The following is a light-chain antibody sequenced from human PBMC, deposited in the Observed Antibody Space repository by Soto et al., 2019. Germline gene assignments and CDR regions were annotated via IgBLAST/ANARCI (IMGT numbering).Light chain of an antibody. J-gene: IGKJ4*01. Sequence: DMEMTQSPSSLSASVGDRVTITCRASQSITNYLNWYQHKPGKVPKLLIYAASSLQSGVPRRFSGRGSGTDFTLTINSLRTEDFATYYCQQSYRTPLTFGGGTKIEIK. CDR3: QQSYRTPLT. CDR2: AAS. CDR1: QSITNY. V-gene: IGKV1-39*01.